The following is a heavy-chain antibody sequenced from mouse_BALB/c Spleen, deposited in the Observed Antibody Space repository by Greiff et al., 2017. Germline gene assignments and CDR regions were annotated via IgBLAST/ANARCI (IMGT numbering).Heavy chain of an antibody. J-gene: IGHJ3*01. CDR2: IDPENGDT. CDR3: NAARATSWFAY. D-gene: IGHD3-1*01. CDR1: GFNIKDYY. V-gene: IGHV14-4*02. Sequence: VQLQQSGAELVRSGASVKLSCTASGFNIKDYYMHWVKQRPEQGLEWIGWIDPENGDTEYAPKFQGKATMTADTSSNTAYLQLSSLTSEDTAVYYCNAARATSWFAYWGQGTLVTVSA.